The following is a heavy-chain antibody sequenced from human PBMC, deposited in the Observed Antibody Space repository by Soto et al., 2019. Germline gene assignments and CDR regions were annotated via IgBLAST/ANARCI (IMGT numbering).Heavy chain of an antibody. CDR2: IFYSGTT. CDR1: GGSISSSSYY. D-gene: IGHD3-22*01. V-gene: IGHV4-39*07. Sequence: SETLSLTCTVSGGSISSSSYYWGWIRQPPGKGLEWIGSIFYSGTTYYNPSLKSRVTISVDTSKNQFSLKLTSVTAADTADYYCARTSYYDSTGYYNMDVWGQGTTVTVSS. J-gene: IGHJ6*02. CDR3: ARTSYYDSTGYYNMDV.